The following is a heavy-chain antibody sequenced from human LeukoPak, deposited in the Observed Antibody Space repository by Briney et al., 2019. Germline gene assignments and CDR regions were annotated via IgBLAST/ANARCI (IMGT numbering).Heavy chain of an antibody. J-gene: IGHJ4*02. D-gene: IGHD5-18*01. CDR2: ISSSGSTI. V-gene: IGHV3-48*03. CDR3: ARVGWGQLWLGS. Sequence: GASLRLSCAASGFIFSSYEMNWVRQAPGKGLEWVSYISSSGSTIYYADSVKGRFTISRDNVKNSLSLQMDSWRAEDTAVYYCARVGWGQLWLGSWGQGTLVTVSS. CDR1: GFIFSSYE.